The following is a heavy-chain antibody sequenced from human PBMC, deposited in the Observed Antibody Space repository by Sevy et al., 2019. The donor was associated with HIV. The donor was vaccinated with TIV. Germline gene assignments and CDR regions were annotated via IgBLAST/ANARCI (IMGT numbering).Heavy chain of an antibody. V-gene: IGHV4-30-2*01. CDR3: ARAWGDYGGNVDY. CDR1: GDSISSGGYS. D-gene: IGHD4-17*01. CDR2: IYHSGST. J-gene: IGHJ4*02. Sequence: SETLSLTCAVSGDSISSGGYSWSWIRQPPGKGLEWIGYIYHSGSTYYNPSLKSRVTISVDRSKNQFSLKLSSVTAADTAVYYCARAWGDYGGNVDYWGQGTLVTVSS.